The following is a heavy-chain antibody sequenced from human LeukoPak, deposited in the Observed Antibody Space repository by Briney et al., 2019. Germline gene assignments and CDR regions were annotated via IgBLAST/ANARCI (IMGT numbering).Heavy chain of an antibody. V-gene: IGHV3-9*01. CDR1: GFTFDDYA. Sequence: GGSLRLSCAASGFTFDDYAMHWVRHAPGKGLEWVSGISWNSGSIGYADSVKGRFTISRDNAKNSLYLQMNSLRAEDTALYYCAKDILDGNPRYSYFDYWGQGTLVTVSS. CDR3: AKDILDGNPRYSYFDY. D-gene: IGHD3-9*01. J-gene: IGHJ4*02. CDR2: ISWNSGSI.